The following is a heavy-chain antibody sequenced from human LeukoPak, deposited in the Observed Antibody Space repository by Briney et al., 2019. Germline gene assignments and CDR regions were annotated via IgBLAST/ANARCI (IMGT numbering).Heavy chain of an antibody. CDR3: AREYTLYRSGWFLDY. Sequence: KPSETLSLTCTVSGDSSSNSIYYWGWIRQPPGKGLEWIGSIDYSGSTYYNPSLKSRATISIDTSTNQFSLKLSSLTAADTAVYYCAREYTLYRSGWFLDYWGQGTVVTVSS. CDR1: GDSSSNSIYY. V-gene: IGHV4-39*07. D-gene: IGHD6-19*01. J-gene: IGHJ4*02. CDR2: IDYSGST.